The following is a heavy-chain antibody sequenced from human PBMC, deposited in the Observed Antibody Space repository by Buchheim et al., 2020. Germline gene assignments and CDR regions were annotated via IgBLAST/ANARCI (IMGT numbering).Heavy chain of an antibody. CDR2: INHSGST. CDR1: GGSFSGYY. J-gene: IGHJ6*02. D-gene: IGHD6-13*01. V-gene: IGHV4-34*01. Sequence: QVQLQQWGAGLLKPSETLSLTCAVYGGSFSGYYWSWIRRPPGKGLEWIGEINHSGSTNYNPSLKSRVTISVDTSKNQFSLKLSSVTAADTAVYYCARVPGIAAADYYYYYGMDVWGQGTT. CDR3: ARVPGIAAADYYYYYGMDV.